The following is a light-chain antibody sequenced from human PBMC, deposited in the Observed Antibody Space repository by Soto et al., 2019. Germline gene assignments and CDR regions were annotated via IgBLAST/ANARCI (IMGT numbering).Light chain of an antibody. J-gene: IGKJ1*01. CDR2: LGS. Sequence: DIVMTQSPLSLPVTPGEPASISCRSSQSLLHSNGYNYLDWYLQKPGQSPQLLIYLGSNRASGAPDRFSGSGSGTDFTLKISRVEAEDVGVYYCMQALQTWTFGQGTKV. V-gene: IGKV2-28*01. CDR3: MQALQTWT. CDR1: QSLLHSNGYNY.